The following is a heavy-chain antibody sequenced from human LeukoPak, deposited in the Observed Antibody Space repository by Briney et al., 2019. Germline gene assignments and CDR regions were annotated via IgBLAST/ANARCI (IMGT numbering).Heavy chain of an antibody. J-gene: IGHJ4*02. CDR1: GGSISSSSYY. CDR2: IYYSGST. CDR3: ARHLFGSGYYPDY. V-gene: IGHV4-39*01. D-gene: IGHD3-22*01. Sequence: SETLSLTCTVSGGSISSSSYYWGWIRQPPGKGLEWIGSIYYSGSTYYNPSLKTRVTIFVDTSKNQFSLKLGSVTAADTAVYYCARHLFGSGYYPDYWGQGTLVTVSS.